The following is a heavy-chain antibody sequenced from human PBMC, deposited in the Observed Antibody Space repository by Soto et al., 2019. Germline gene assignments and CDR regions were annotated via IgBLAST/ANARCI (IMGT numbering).Heavy chain of an antibody. J-gene: IGHJ6*02. Sequence: GGSLRLSCAASGFSLNTYSMNWVRQAPGKGLEWVSSISSSSTYIYYADSLKGRFTISRDNAKNSLYLQMNSLRAEDTAVYYCARDWDVAVVPAATNYPPYYGVDVWGPGTSVIVS. D-gene: IGHD2-2*01. V-gene: IGHV3-21*01. CDR3: ARDWDVAVVPAATNYPPYYGVDV. CDR1: GFSLNTYS. CDR2: ISSSSTYI.